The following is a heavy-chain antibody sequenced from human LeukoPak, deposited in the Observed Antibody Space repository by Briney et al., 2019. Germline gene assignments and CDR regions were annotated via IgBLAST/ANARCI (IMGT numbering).Heavy chain of an antibody. J-gene: IGHJ4*02. CDR2: INHSGST. V-gene: IGHV4-34*01. Sequence: PSETLSLTCAVYGGSFSGYYWSWIRQPPGKGLEWIGEINHSGSTNYNPSLKSRVTISVDTSKNQFSLKLSSVTAADTAVYYCARGVRGDNYWGQGTLVTVSS. CDR3: ARGVRGDNY. CDR1: GGSFSGYY. D-gene: IGHD3-16*01.